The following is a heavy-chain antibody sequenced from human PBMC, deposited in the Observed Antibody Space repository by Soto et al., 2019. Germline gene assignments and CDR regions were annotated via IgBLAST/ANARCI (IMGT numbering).Heavy chain of an antibody. CDR1: GYTFTSYG. CDR2: ISAYNGNT. J-gene: IGHJ4*02. CDR3: ARDPNYLYSSGWYYFDY. D-gene: IGHD6-19*01. Sequence: ASVKVSCKASGYTFTSYGISGVRQAPGQGLEWMGWISAYNGNTNYAQKFQGRVTMTTDTSTSTASMELRSLRSDDTAVYYCARDPNYLYSSGWYYFDYGGQETL. V-gene: IGHV1-18*01.